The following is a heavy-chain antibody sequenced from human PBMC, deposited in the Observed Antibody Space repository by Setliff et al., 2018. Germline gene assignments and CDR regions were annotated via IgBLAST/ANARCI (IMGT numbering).Heavy chain of an antibody. CDR2: INHTGST. V-gene: IGHV4-34*01. Sequence: NPSETLSLTCAVYGGSFSGYYWSWIRQPPGKGLEWIGEINHTGSTNYNPSLKSRVTISVDTSKNQFSLKLSSVAAADTAVYYCARGFDVCGGGACYTDGPYYFDYWGLGTLVTVSS. J-gene: IGHJ4*02. D-gene: IGHD2-21*02. CDR3: ARGFDVCGGGACYTDGPYYFDY. CDR1: GGSFSGYY.